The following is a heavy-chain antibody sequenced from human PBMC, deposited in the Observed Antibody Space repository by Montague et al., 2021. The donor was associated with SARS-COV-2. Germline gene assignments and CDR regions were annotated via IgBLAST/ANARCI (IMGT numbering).Heavy chain of an antibody. J-gene: IGHJ5*01. D-gene: IGHD3-10*01. V-gene: IGHV2-5*02. CDR3: APLGFDSRSYYTPHNWFDS. Sequence: PALVKPIQTLTLTCTFSGISLSTSGVGVAWIRQPPGKALEWLALIYCDDDERYSPPMRSRLTITKDTSENQVVLRMTNMDPMDTAIYYCAPLGFDSRSYYTPHNWFDSWGQGILVTVSS. CDR2: IYCDDDE. CDR1: GISLSTSGVG.